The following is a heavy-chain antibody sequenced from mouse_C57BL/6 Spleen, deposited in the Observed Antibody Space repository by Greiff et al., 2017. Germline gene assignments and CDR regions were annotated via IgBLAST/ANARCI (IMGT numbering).Heavy chain of an antibody. CDR3: ARSRLGQNYAMDY. D-gene: IGHD4-1*01. Sequence: QVQLQQPGAELVKPGASVKLSCKASGYTFTSYWMHWVKQRPGQGLEWIGMIHPNSGSTNYNEKFKSKATLTVDKSSSTAYMQLSSLTSEGSAVYYCARSRLGQNYAMDYWGQGASETASS. CDR2: IHPNSGST. V-gene: IGHV1-64*01. CDR1: GYTFTSYW. J-gene: IGHJ4*01.